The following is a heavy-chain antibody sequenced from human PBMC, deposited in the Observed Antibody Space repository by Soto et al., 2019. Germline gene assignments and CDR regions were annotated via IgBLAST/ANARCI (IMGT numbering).Heavy chain of an antibody. CDR1: GFTFSSYV. CDR2: ISGSGSYT. CDR3: AHPYYSGSSYYGIDV. J-gene: IGHJ6*02. Sequence: EVQLLESGGGLVQPGGSLRLSCAASGFTFSSYVMNWVRQAPGKGLEWVSGISGSGSYTYYADPVKGRFTISRDNSNDTLYLQMNSLRAEDTAVYYCAHPYYSGSSYYGIDVWGRGTTVTVSS. D-gene: IGHD3-10*01. V-gene: IGHV3-23*01.